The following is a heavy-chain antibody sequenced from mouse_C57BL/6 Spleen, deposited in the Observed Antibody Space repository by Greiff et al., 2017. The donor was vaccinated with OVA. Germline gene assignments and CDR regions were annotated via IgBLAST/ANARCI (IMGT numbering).Heavy chain of an antibody. V-gene: IGHV5-2*01. CDR1: EYAFPSHD. CDR3: ARRPRKRTRGFDY. CDR2: INSDGGST. J-gene: IGHJ2*01. Sequence: EVQGVESGGGLVQPGESLKLSCESTEYAFPSHDMSWVRKTPEKRLELVAAINSDGGSTYYPDTMERRFIISRDNTKKTLYLQMSSLSSEDTALYDCARRPRKRTRGFDYWGQGTTLTVSS.